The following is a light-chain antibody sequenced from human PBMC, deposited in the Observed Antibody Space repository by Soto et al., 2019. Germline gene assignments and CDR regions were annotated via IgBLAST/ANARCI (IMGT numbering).Light chain of an antibody. Sequence: QSALTQSRSVSGSPGQSVSISCAGTSTDFGGYKYVSWYQQHPGKAPKLMIFDVSDRPSGVPDRFSGSKSGNTASLSISGLQPEDEADYFCCSYAGGWVFGGGTKLTVL. V-gene: IGLV2-11*01. CDR1: STDFGGYKY. CDR3: CSYAGGWV. J-gene: IGLJ3*02. CDR2: DVS.